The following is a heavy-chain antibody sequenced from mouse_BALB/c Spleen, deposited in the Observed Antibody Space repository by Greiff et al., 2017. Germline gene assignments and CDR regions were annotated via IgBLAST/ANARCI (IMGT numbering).Heavy chain of an antibody. Sequence: EVQGVESGGGLVKPGGSLKLSCAASGFTFSSYAMSWVRQTPEKRLEWVASISSGGSTYYPDSVKGRFTISRDNARNILYLQMSSLRSEDTAMYYCARGEGDYYGSNPYWYFDVWGAGTTVTVSS. CDR3: ARGEGDYYGSNPYWYFDV. D-gene: IGHD1-1*01. V-gene: IGHV5-6-5*01. CDR2: ISSGGST. CDR1: GFTFSSYA. J-gene: IGHJ1*01.